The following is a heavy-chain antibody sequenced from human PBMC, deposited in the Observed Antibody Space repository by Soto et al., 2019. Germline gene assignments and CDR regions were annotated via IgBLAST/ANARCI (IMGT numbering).Heavy chain of an antibody. Sequence: QVQLVESGGGVVQPGRSLRLSCAASGFTFSSYGMHWVRQAPGKGLEWVAVISYDGSNKYYADSVKGRFTISRDNSKNTLYLQMNSLRAEYTAVYYCAIDAVGRSSWYAWAYFAYWGQGTLVSVSS. J-gene: IGHJ4*02. D-gene: IGHD6-13*01. V-gene: IGHV3-30*03. CDR2: ISYDGSNK. CDR1: GFTFSSYG. CDR3: AIDAVGRSSWYAWAYFAY.